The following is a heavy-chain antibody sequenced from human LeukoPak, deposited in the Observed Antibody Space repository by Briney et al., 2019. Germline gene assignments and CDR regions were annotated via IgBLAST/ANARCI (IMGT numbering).Heavy chain of an antibody. V-gene: IGHV1-8*02. D-gene: IGHD1-26*01. J-gene: IGHJ4*02. Sequence: ASVKVSCKASGYTFTGYYMHWVRQAPGQGLEWMGWMNPNSGNTGYAQKFQGRVTMTRDTSISTAYMELSSLRSDDTAVYYCARLQRLLYSGSYYSDNWGQGTLVTVSS. CDR3: ARLQRLLYSGSYYSDN. CDR1: GYTFTGYY. CDR2: MNPNSGNT.